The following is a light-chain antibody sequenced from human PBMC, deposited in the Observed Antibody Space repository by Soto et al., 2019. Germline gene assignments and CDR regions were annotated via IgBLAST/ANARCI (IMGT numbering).Light chain of an antibody. J-gene: IGLJ3*02. CDR3: AAWDGRLNGWV. CDR1: SSNFGRFD. Sequence: QAVVTQPPSASGTPGQRVTISCSGSSSNFGRFDVYWYQQLPGTAPKLLIYSDNQRPSGVPDRFSGSKSGTSASLAISGLRSDDEADYYCAAWDGRLNGWVFGGGTKVTVL. V-gene: IGLV1-47*02. CDR2: SDN.